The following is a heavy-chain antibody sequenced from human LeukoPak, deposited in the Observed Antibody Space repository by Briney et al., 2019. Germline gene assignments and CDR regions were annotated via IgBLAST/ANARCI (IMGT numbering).Heavy chain of an antibody. CDR1: GYTFTSYY. CDR2: INPSGGST. J-gene: IGHJ3*02. V-gene: IGHV1-46*01. Sequence: ASVKVSCKASGYTFTSYYMHWGRQAPGQGREWMGIINPSGGSTSYAQKFQGRVTMTRDTSTSTVYMELSSLRSEDTAVYYCARSKIGDAFDIWGQGTMVTVSS. CDR3: ARSKIGDAFDI.